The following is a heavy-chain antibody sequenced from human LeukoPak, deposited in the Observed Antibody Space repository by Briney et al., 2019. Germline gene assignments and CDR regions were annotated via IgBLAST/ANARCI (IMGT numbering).Heavy chain of an antibody. CDR1: GFTFNNNA. D-gene: IGHD2-21*02. CDR3: ARESYCGGDCPTSHDAFDI. J-gene: IGHJ3*02. V-gene: IGHV3-23*01. CDR2: LSGDSAYV. Sequence: GGSLGLSCAASGFTFNNNAMTWVRQAPGKGLEWVSALSGDSAYVYYADSVKGRFTTSRDNSRNTLYLQMNSLRAEDTAVYYCARESYCGGDCPTSHDAFDIWGQGTMVTVSS.